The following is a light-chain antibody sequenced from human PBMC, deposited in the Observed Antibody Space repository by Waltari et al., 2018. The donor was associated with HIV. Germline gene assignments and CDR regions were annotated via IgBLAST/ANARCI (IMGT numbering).Light chain of an antibody. CDR3: SSYAGSSTFVI. V-gene: IGLV2-23*02. Sequence: QSALTQPASVSGSPGQSITISCTGSSSDVGSYKHVSWYQQHPGKAPRLIIYEVSKRPSGVSNRYSASKSGKTASLTVSGLRAEDEADDYCSSYAGSSTFVIFGGGTKLTVL. J-gene: IGLJ2*01. CDR1: SSDVGSYKH. CDR2: EVS.